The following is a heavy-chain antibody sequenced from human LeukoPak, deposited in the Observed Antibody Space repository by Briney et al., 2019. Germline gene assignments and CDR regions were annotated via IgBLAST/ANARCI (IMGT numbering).Heavy chain of an antibody. V-gene: IGHV3-33*01. Sequence: GTSLGLSCAASGFTFSSYDMHWVRRAPGKGLEWVASIWHDGNRKYHADSVEGRFTISRDNSKNTVYVQMNSLRADDTAAYYCTRAAGITGTSRDNWFDPWGQGTLVIVSS. CDR2: IWHDGNRK. D-gene: IGHD1/OR15-1a*01. CDR1: GFTFSSYD. J-gene: IGHJ5*02. CDR3: TRAAGITGTSRDNWFDP.